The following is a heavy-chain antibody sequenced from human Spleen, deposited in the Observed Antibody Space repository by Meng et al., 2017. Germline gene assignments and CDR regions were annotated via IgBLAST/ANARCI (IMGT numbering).Heavy chain of an antibody. V-gene: IGHV3-30*01. J-gene: IGHJ6*02. D-gene: IGHD3-10*01. CDR3: AKAPYGSGSYFLDV. CDR2: ISYDGSNK. CDR1: GFTFSSYA. Sequence: GGSLRLSCAASGFTFSSYAMHWVRQAPGKGLEWVAVISYDGSNKYYADSVKGRFTISRDNSKNSLYLQMNSLRAEDTALYYCAKAPYGSGSYFLDVWGQGTTVTVSS.